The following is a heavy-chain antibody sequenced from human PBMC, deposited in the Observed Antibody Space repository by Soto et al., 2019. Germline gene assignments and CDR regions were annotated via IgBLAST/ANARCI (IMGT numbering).Heavy chain of an antibody. CDR2: ISYDGSNK. Sequence: QVQLVESGGGVVQPGRSLRLSCAASGFPFSSYGMHWVRQAPGKGLEWVALISYDGSNKFYADSVKGRCTISRDNSKNTLYLQMSSLRAEDTAVYYCAGGQYYFDYCGQGTVVSVSS. D-gene: IGHD2-15*01. J-gene: IGHJ4*02. CDR3: AGGQYYFDY. V-gene: IGHV3-30*03. CDR1: GFPFSSYG.